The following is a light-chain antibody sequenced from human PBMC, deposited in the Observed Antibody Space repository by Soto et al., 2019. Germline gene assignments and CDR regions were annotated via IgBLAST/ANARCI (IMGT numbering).Light chain of an antibody. Sequence: IVMTQSPISLPVTPGEPASISRRSSQSLLHSNGYNYLDWYLQKPGQSPQLLIYLGSNRASGVPDRFSGSGSGTDFTLKISRVETEDVGVYYCMQALQTRLTFGGGTKVEIK. CDR3: MQALQTRLT. CDR1: QSLLHSNGYNY. J-gene: IGKJ4*01. V-gene: IGKV2-28*01. CDR2: LGS.